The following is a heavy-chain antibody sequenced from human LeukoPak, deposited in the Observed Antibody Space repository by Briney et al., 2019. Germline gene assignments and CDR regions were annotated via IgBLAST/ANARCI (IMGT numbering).Heavy chain of an antibody. CDR2: IYYSGST. V-gene: IGHV4-59*01. CDR3: ARGLSAGYSYGYFYYYYYMDV. Sequence: SETLSLTCTVSGGSISSYYWSWIRQPPGKGLEWIGYIYYSGSTNYNPSLKSRVTISVDTSKNQFSLKLSSVTAADTAVYYCARGLSAGYSYGYFYYYYYMDVWGKGTTVTISS. CDR1: GGSISSYY. J-gene: IGHJ6*03. D-gene: IGHD5-18*01.